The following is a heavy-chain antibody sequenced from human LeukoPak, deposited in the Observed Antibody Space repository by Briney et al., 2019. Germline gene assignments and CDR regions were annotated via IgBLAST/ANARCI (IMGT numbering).Heavy chain of an antibody. Sequence: PGGSLRLSCAASGSTFSSYEMNWVRQAPGKGLEWVSYISSSSNTIYYAGSVKGRFTISRDNAKNSLFLQMNSLRAEDTAVYYCARDKGTEGLLPRGDWYFDLWGRGTLVTVSS. D-gene: IGHD3-3*01. V-gene: IGHV3-48*03. J-gene: IGHJ2*01. CDR1: GSTFSSYE. CDR2: ISSSSNTI. CDR3: ARDKGTEGLLPRGDWYFDL.